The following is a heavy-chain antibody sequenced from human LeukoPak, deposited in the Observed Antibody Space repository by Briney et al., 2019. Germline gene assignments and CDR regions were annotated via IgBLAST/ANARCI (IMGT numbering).Heavy chain of an antibody. D-gene: IGHD3-3*01. CDR2: INPSGGST. Sequence: ASVKVSCKASGYTFTSYYMHWVRQAPGQGLEWMGIINPSGGSTSYAQKFQGRVTMTRDMSTSTVYMELSSLGSEDTAVYYCARDYWSGYPPVYYYYMDVWGKGTTVTVSS. CDR1: GYTFTSYY. V-gene: IGHV1-46*01. J-gene: IGHJ6*03. CDR3: ARDYWSGYPPVYYYYMDV.